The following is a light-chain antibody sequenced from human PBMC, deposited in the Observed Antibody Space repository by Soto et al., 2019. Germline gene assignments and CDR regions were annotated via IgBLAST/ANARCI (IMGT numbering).Light chain of an antibody. Sequence: DIQMTQSPSSLSSSVGDIVTITCRASDGISKYLNWYQQKPGKAPKFLIYDASSLESGVPSRFSVSGSGTEFTLTISNLQPDDFATYFCQQYNNYPRTFGQGTKVDIK. V-gene: IGKV1-16*01. CDR3: QQYNNYPRT. CDR1: DGISKY. CDR2: DAS. J-gene: IGKJ1*01.